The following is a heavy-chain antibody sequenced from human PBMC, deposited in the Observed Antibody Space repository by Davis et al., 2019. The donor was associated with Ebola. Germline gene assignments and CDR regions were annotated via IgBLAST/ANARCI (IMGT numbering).Heavy chain of an antibody. D-gene: IGHD3-3*01. CDR3: AVGGDFWSGYYEPDIDY. CDR1: GYTFTNYG. V-gene: IGHV1-18*04. CDR2: ISAYNGNT. Sequence: ASVKVSCKASGYTFTNYGFTWVRQAPGQGLEWMGWISAYNGNTNYVQKFQGRVTMTTDTSTTTAYMELRSLRSDDTAVYYCAVGGDFWSGYYEPDIDYWGQGTLVTVSS. J-gene: IGHJ4*02.